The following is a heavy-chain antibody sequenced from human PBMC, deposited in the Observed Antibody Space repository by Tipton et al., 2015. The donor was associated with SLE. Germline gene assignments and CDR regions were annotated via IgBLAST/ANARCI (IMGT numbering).Heavy chain of an antibody. CDR3: ARDVGGYNTGWFPYYFDY. D-gene: IGHD2-8*02. Sequence: LSLTCAVYGGSLSGYYWNWIRQTPGKGLEWIGEVHHSGSTNYNSSLKSRLTISVDTSKNQFSLKLSSVTAADTAVYYCARDVGGYNTGWFPYYFDYWGQGTLVTVSS. CDR2: VHHSGST. V-gene: IGHV4-34*09. CDR1: GGSLSGYY. J-gene: IGHJ4*02.